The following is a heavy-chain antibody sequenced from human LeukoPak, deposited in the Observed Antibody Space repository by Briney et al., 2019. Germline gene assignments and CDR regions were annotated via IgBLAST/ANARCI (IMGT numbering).Heavy chain of an antibody. CDR1: GYSFTNYW. Sequence: GESLKISCKSSGYSFTNYWIGWVRQMPGKGLEWMGIIYPGDSNTRYSPSFQGQVTISVDKSISTAYLQWSSLKASDTAMYYCARYYYGSGSTQIFDYWGQGTLVTVSS. D-gene: IGHD3-10*01. CDR2: IYPGDSNT. CDR3: ARYYYGSGSTQIFDY. J-gene: IGHJ4*02. V-gene: IGHV5-51*01.